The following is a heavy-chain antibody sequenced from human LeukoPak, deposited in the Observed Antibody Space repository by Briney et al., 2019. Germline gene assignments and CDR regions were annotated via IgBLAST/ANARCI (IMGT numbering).Heavy chain of an antibody. Sequence: PSETLSLTCAVSGGSISSNSYYWGWIRQPPGKGLEWIGSIYYSGSTYYNPSLKSRVTISVDTSKNQFSLKLSSVTAADTAVYYCARSGPRSHKLYGDPVYMDVWGKGTTVTVSS. V-gene: IGHV4-39*01. D-gene: IGHD4-17*01. CDR1: GGSISSNSYY. J-gene: IGHJ6*03. CDR3: ARSGPRSHKLYGDPVYMDV. CDR2: IYYSGST.